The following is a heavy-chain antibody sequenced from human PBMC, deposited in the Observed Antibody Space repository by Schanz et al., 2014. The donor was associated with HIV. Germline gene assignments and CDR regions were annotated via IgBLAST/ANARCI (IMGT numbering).Heavy chain of an antibody. J-gene: IGHJ6*02. CDR1: GFPFSSYA. CDR2: INQDKSDK. CDR3: ARDWRPNYDFWSGSIGVIGMDV. V-gene: IGHV3-7*01. Sequence: EVQLAESGGGLVKPGGSLRLSCTGSGFPFSSYAINWVRQAPGKGLEWVAHINQDKSDKRYLYSVRGRFTVSRDNTKNSLFLQMSSLRAEDTAVYYCARDWRPNYDFWSGSIGVIGMDVWGQGTTVTVSS. D-gene: IGHD3-3*01.